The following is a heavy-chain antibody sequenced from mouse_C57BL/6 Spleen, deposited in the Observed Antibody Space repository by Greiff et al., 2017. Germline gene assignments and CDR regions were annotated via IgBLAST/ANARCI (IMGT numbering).Heavy chain of an antibody. Sequence: EVQLQESGPELVKPGASVKISCKASGYSFTGYYMNWVKQSPEKSLEWIGEINPSTGGTTYNQKFKAKATLTVDKSSSTAYMQLKSLTSEDSAVYYCARKRIRGNYEDYWGQGTTLTVSS. V-gene: IGHV1-42*01. CDR3: ARKRIRGNYEDY. CDR1: GYSFTGYY. D-gene: IGHD2-1*01. CDR2: INPSTGGT. J-gene: IGHJ2*01.